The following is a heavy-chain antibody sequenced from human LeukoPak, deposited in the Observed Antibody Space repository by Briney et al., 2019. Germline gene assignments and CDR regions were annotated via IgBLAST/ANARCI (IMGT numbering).Heavy chain of an antibody. Sequence: GGSLRLSCAASGFIFSQYSMNWVRQAPGKGLEWVSHIRSSSETFYADSVKGRFIISRDNARNSLYLQMNNLRGEDTAIYYCARDAGNSGYGCDLWGQGTLVTVSS. CDR2: IRSSSET. D-gene: IGHD5-12*01. V-gene: IGHV3-48*01. J-gene: IGHJ5*02. CDR3: ARDAGNSGYGCDL. CDR1: GFIFSQYS.